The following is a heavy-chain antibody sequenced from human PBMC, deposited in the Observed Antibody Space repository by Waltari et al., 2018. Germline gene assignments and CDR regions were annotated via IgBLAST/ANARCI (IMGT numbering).Heavy chain of an antibody. CDR2: INHSGST. CDR3: ARGSGGHYYYYGMDV. D-gene: IGHD2-15*01. CDR1: GGSFRGYY. V-gene: IGHV4-34*01. J-gene: IGHJ6*02. Sequence: QVQLQQWGAGLLKPSETLSLTCAVYGGSFRGYYWSWIRQPPGKGLEWIGEINHSGSTNYNPSLKSRVTISVDTSKNQFSLKLSSVTAADTAVYYCARGSGGHYYYYGMDVWGQGTTVTVSS.